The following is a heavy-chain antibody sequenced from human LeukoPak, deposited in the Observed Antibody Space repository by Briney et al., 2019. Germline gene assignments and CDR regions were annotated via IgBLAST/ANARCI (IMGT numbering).Heavy chain of an antibody. D-gene: IGHD3-10*01. CDR2: RDDSGRS. Sequence: SETLSLTCNVSVGSMRGHFWIWFRQPPGKGLEWVGHRDDSGRSNYNPSLRSRVTISIDTSKNQFSLKLNSVTAADTADYYCARAPVVRGVFGWFDFWGQGVLVTVSS. CDR1: VGSMRGHF. CDR3: ARAPVVRGVFGWFDF. V-gene: IGHV4-59*11. J-gene: IGHJ5*01.